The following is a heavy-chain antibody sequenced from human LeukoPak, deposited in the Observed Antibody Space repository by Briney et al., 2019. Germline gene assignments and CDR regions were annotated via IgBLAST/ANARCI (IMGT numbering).Heavy chain of an antibody. Sequence: PGGSLRLSCAASGFTVRTTFLAWVRQAPGKGLEWVSIIYPGGTTYYAGSVKGRFTFSGDTSKNTLYLQMNSLGPEDTAVYYCARVLRSGFSGFAFDFWGQGTMVIVSS. D-gene: IGHD3-3*01. V-gene: IGHV3-66*02. CDR1: GFTVRTTF. J-gene: IGHJ3*01. CDR3: ARVLRSGFSGFAFDF. CDR2: IYPGGTT.